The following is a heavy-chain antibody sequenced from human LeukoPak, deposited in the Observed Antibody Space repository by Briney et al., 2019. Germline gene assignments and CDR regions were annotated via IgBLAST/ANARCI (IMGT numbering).Heavy chain of an antibody. D-gene: IGHD3-9*01. V-gene: IGHV4-59*01. CDR3: ARDMVDILTGPYYYGMDV. CDR2: IYYSGST. CDR1: DGSISSYY. Sequence: SETLSPTCTVSDGSISSYYWSWIRQPPGKGLEWIGYIYYSGSTNYNPSLKSRVTISVDTSKNQFSLKLSSVTAADTAVYYCARDMVDILTGPYYYGMDVWGQGTTVTVSS. J-gene: IGHJ6*02.